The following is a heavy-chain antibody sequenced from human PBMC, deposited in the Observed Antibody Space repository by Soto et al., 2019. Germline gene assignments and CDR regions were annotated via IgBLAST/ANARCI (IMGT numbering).Heavy chain of an antibody. CDR3: ARAQLAFIDY. J-gene: IGHJ4*02. V-gene: IGHV3-53*01. Sequence: GGSLRLSCAASGFTVSSNYMSWVRQAPGKGLEWVSVIYSGGSTYYADSVRGRFTISRDNSKNTLYLQMNSLRAEDTAVYYCARAQLAFIDYWGQGTLVTVSS. CDR2: IYSGGST. CDR1: GFTVSSNY. D-gene: IGHD6-6*01.